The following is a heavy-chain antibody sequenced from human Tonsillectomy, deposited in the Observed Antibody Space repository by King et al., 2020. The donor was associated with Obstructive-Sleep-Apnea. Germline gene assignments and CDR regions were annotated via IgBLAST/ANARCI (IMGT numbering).Heavy chain of an antibody. Sequence: LQLQESGPGLVKPSETLSLTCTVSGGSISSSSYYWGWIRQPPGKGLDWIGSIYYSGSTYYNPSLKSRVTISVDTSKNQFSLKLSSVTAADTAVYYCARGPLADAFDIWGQGTMVTVSS. CDR1: GGSISSSSYY. CDR3: ARGPLADAFDI. J-gene: IGHJ3*02. CDR2: IYYSGST. V-gene: IGHV4-39*01.